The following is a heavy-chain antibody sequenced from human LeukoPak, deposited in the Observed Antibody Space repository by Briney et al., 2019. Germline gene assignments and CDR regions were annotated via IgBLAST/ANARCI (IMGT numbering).Heavy chain of an antibody. D-gene: IGHD4-17*01. V-gene: IGHV3-23*01. CDR2: ISGSGSGGTT. CDR3: AKATSGTTLFDY. CDR1: GLIVISYG. J-gene: IGHJ4*02. Sequence: GGSLRLSCAASGLIVISYGMTWVPQAPGKGLEWVSAISGSGSGGTTYYADSVKGRFTISRDNSKNTLYLQMTSLRVEDTAVYYCAKATSGTTLFDYWGQGTLVTVSS.